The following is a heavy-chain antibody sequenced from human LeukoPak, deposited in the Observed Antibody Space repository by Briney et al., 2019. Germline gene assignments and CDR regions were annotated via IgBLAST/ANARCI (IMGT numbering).Heavy chain of an antibody. D-gene: IGHD4-17*01. CDR1: GGSISSGGYY. CDR3: GSADYVRGPVY. CDR2: IYYSGST. J-gene: IGHJ4*02. V-gene: IGHV4-31*03. Sequence: SETLSLTCTVSGGSISSGGYYWSWIRQHPGKGLEWIGYIYYSGSTYYNPSLKSRVTISIDTTKNQFSLKLSAVTAADTAVYYGGSADYVRGPVYWGRETLVASPQ.